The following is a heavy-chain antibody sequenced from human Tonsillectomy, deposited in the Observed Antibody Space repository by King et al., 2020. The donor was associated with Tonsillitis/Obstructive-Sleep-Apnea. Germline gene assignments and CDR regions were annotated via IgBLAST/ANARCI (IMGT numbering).Heavy chain of an antibody. D-gene: IGHD4-17*01. J-gene: IGHJ6*02. V-gene: IGHV1-18*01. CDR1: GYTFTSYD. Sequence: QLVQSGAEVKKPGASVKVSCKASGYTFTSYDINWVRQAPGQGLEWMGWISAYNGNTNYAQKFQGRVTMTIDTSTSTAYMELRSLRSDDTAVYYCARDDHGDLNYYAMAVWGQGTTVTVSS. CDR3: ARDDHGDLNYYAMAV. CDR2: ISAYNGNT.